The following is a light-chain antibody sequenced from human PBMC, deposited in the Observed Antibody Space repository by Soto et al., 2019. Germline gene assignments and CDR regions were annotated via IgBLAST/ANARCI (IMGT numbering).Light chain of an antibody. Sequence: EIVLTQSPAILSLSPGERATLSCGASQRVSSNFLAWYQQIPGLAPRLLIYDASTRASGIPDRFSGSGSGTDFTLTISRLEPEDFAVYYCQQYGYSPYTFGQGTKLVIK. CDR3: QQYGYSPYT. CDR1: QRVSSNF. V-gene: IGKV3D-20*01. J-gene: IGKJ2*01. CDR2: DAS.